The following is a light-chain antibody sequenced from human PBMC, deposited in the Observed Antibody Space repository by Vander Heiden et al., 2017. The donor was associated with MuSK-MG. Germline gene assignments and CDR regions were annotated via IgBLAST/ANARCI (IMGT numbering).Light chain of an antibody. J-gene: IGKJ4*01. V-gene: IGKV1-39*01. CDR2: GAS. Sequence: DIQMTQSPSSLPASVGDRVTITCRASQNIDNILNWYQVKPGKAPQLLIYGASNLESGVPSMFSGSGSGTDFTLTISRLQPEDFASYYCQQSFSTHSFGGGTKVEIK. CDR1: QNIDNI. CDR3: QQSFSTHS.